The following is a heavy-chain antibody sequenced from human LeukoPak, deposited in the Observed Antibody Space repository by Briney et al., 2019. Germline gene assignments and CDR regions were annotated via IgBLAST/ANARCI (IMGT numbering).Heavy chain of an antibody. CDR2: IYYSGST. V-gene: IGHV4-59*11. CDR1: GGSLSGHY. D-gene: IGHD3-9*01. Sequence: QTSETLSFTCAVYGGSLSGHYWSWIRQPPGKGLEWIGYIYYSGSTNYNPSLKSRVTISVDTSKNQFSLKLSSVTAADTAVYYCARVDYDILTGYYYFDYWGQGTLVTVSS. J-gene: IGHJ4*02. CDR3: ARVDYDILTGYYYFDY.